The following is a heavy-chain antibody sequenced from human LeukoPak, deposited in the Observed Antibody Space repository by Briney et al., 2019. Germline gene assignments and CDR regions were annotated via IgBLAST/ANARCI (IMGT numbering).Heavy chain of an antibody. CDR3: ATYEQQLAFDN. Sequence: SEILSLTCTVSGGSMSSYYWSWIRQPAGKGLEWIGRIYTSGSTNYNPSLKSRVTMSVDTSKKQFSLKMNSVTAADTAVYYCATYEQQLAFDNWGQGTPVTVSS. V-gene: IGHV4-4*07. CDR2: IYTSGST. J-gene: IGHJ4*02. CDR1: GGSMSSYY. D-gene: IGHD6-13*01.